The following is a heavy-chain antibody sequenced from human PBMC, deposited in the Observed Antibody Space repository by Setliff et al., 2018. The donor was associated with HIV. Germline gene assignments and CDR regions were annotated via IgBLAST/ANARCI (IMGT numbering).Heavy chain of an antibody. CDR2: AYHSGRT. J-gene: IGHJ4*02. V-gene: IGHV4-38-2*02. CDR1: GYSISSGYY. CDR3: ARESTDSSGYYRGYFDY. D-gene: IGHD6-19*01. Sequence: SETLSLTCTVSGYSISSGYYWGWIRQPPGKGLEWIGNAYHSGRTYYNPSLKSRVAMSIDTSKNQFSLRLNSVTAAETAMYYCARESTDSSGYYRGYFDYWGQGTLVTVSS.